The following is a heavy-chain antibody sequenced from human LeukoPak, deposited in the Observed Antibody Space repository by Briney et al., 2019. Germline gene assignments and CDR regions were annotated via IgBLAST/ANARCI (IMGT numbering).Heavy chain of an antibody. CDR2: IYYSGST. CDR3: ARQSSGSYTGALYYFDY. Sequence: SETLSLTCTVSGGSISSYYWSWIRQPPGKGLEWIGYIYYSGSTNYNPSLKSRVSISVDTSKNQFSLKLSSVTAADTAVYYCARQSSGSYTGALYYFDYWGQGTLVTVSS. J-gene: IGHJ4*02. V-gene: IGHV4-59*08. D-gene: IGHD1-26*01. CDR1: GGSISSYY.